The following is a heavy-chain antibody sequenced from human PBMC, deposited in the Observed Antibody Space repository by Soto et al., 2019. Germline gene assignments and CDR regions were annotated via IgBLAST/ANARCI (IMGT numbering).Heavy chain of an antibody. CDR3: ARESEDLTSNFDY. CDR2: ISSTTNYI. Sequence: GGSLRLSCAASGFTFTRYSMNWVRQAPGKGLEWVSSISSTTNYIYYGGSMKGRFTISRDNAKNSPYLEMNSLRAEDTAVYYCARESEDLTSNFDYWGQGTLVTVSS. CDR1: GFTFTRYS. V-gene: IGHV3-21*06. J-gene: IGHJ4*02.